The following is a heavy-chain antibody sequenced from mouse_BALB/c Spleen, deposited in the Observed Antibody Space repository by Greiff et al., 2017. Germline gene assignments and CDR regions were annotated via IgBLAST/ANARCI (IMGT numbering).Heavy chain of an antibody. D-gene: IGHD1-1*02. V-gene: IGHV2-2*02. J-gene: IGHJ4*01. CDR1: GFSLTSYG. CDR3: ARSIWPYYYAMDY. Sequence: QVQLKESGPGLVQPSQSLSITCTVSGFSLTSYGVHWVRQSPGKGLEWLGVIWSGGSTDYNAAFISRLSISKDNSKSQVFFKMNSLQANDTAIYYCARSIWPYYYAMDYWGQGTSVTVSS. CDR2: IWSGGST.